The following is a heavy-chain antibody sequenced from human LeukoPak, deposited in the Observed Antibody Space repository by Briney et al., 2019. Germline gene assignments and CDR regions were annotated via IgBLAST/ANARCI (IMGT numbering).Heavy chain of an antibody. J-gene: IGHJ4*02. CDR2: INRDGSEK. D-gene: IGHD3-3*01. CDR3: ATYDSWSGYNIAY. Sequence: GGSLRLSCVVSGFTLSSRWMMWVRQAPGEGLEWMTNINRDGSEKNYVDSVKGRLTITRDNAENSLYLQMNSLKVEDSAIYYCATYDSWSGYNIAYWGQGTLVTVSS. CDR1: GFTLSSRW. V-gene: IGHV3-7*03.